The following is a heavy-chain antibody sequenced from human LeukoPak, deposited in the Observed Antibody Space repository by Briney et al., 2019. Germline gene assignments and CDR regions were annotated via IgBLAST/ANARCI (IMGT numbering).Heavy chain of an antibody. CDR2: LSGTGNNI. Sequence: PGGSLRLSCAASGFTFRDFYMTWIRQAPGKGLEWISYLSGTGNNIYYADSVKGRFSVSRDNSENSLYLQMNSLGVEDTAIYYCARGRTLQHGMDVWGQGTAVTVSS. J-gene: IGHJ6*02. CDR1: GFTFRDFY. D-gene: IGHD2-15*01. CDR3: ARGRTLQHGMDV. V-gene: IGHV3-11*01.